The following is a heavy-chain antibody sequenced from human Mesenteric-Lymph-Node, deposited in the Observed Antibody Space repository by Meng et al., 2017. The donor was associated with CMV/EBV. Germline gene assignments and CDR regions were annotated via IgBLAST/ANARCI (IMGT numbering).Heavy chain of an antibody. J-gene: IGHJ5*02. D-gene: IGHD2-15*01. CDR2: IKQDESEK. Sequence: GESLKISCIGSGFTFNTYWMSWVRQAPGKGLEWVANIKQDESEKYYADSVKGRFTISRDNAKNSLYLQMNSLRAEDTAVYYCARDGVVAAIQNSFDPWGQGTLVTVSS. CDR3: ARDGVVAAIQNSFDP. CDR1: GFTFNTYW. V-gene: IGHV3-7*01.